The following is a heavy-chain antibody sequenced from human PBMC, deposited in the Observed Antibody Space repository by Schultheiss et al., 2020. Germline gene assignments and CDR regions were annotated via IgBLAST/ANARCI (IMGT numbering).Heavy chain of an antibody. CDR2: INAGNGNT. Sequence: ASVKVSCKASGYTFTSYAMHWVRQAPGQRLEWMGWINAGNGNTKYSQKFQGRVTITRDTSASTAYMELSSLRSEDTAVYYCARGDYGGTDFDYWGQGTLVNVSS. J-gene: IGHJ4*02. CDR1: GYTFTSYA. D-gene: IGHD4-23*01. V-gene: IGHV1-3*01. CDR3: ARGDYGGTDFDY.